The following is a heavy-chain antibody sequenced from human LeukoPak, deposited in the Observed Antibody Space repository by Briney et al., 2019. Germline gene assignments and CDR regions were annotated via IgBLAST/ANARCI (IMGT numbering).Heavy chain of an antibody. V-gene: IGHV3-48*03. Sequence: PGGSLRLSCAASGFTFSNYEMNWVRQAPGKGLEWVSYISSSSSTIYYADSVKGRFTISRDNAKKSLYLQMNSLRAEDTAVYYCATGYSSSWYYSSNFDYWGQGTLVTVSS. J-gene: IGHJ4*02. CDR1: GFTFSNYE. CDR3: ATGYSSSWYYSSNFDY. CDR2: ISSSSSTI. D-gene: IGHD6-13*01.